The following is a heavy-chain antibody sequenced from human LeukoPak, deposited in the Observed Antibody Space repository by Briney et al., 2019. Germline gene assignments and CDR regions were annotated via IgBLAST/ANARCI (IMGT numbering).Heavy chain of an antibody. CDR1: GFTFSNAW. Sequence: GGSLRLSCTASGFTFSNAWMTWVRQGPGKGREWVSVIYSGGSTHYGDSVKGRFTISRDNPKNTLYLQMNSLRDDDTAVYYCARVFLERLTSGYFDNWGQGTLVTVSS. J-gene: IGHJ4*02. D-gene: IGHD3-3*01. CDR2: IYSGGST. V-gene: IGHV3-66*01. CDR3: ARVFLERLTSGYFDN.